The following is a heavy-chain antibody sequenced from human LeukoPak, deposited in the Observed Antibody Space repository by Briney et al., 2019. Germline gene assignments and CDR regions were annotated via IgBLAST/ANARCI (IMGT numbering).Heavy chain of an antibody. Sequence: PSETLSLTCTVSGGSVGTYYWSWIRQPAGKGLEWIGRISASVSATYNPSLKSRVTMSVDTSKSQFSLRLSSVTAADTAVYYCARSNIVGTTSWFDPWGQGSLVTVSS. D-gene: IGHD1-26*01. V-gene: IGHV4-4*07. J-gene: IGHJ5*02. CDR3: ARSNIVGTTSWFDP. CDR1: GGSVGTYY. CDR2: ISASVSA.